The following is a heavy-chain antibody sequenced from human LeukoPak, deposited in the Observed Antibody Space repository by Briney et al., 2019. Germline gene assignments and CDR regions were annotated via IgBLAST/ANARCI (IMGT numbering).Heavy chain of an antibody. D-gene: IGHD6-6*01. V-gene: IGHV3-11*01. Sequence: GGSLRLSCAASGFTFSDYYMSWIRQAPGKGLEWVSHISSSGYTIYYADSVKGRFTISRDNAQNSLYLQMNSLGAEDTAVYYCARVIAARPKYFYYYYVDVWAKGTSVIVSS. CDR3: ARVIAARPKYFYYYYVDV. CDR1: GFTFSDYY. CDR2: ISSSGYTI. J-gene: IGHJ6*03.